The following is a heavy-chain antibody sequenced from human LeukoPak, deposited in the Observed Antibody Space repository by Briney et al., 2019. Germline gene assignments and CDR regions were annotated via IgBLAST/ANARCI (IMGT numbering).Heavy chain of an antibody. CDR2: ISYDGSNK. CDR3: ARGGPYYYDSSGYLVDY. V-gene: IGHV3-30-3*01. Sequence: PGGSLRLSCAASGFTFSSYAMHWVRQAPGKGLEWVAVISYDGSNKYYADSVKGRFTISRDNSKNTLYLQMNSLRAEDTAVYYCARGGPYYYDSSGYLVDYWGQGTLVTVSS. CDR1: GFTFSSYA. D-gene: IGHD3-22*01. J-gene: IGHJ4*02.